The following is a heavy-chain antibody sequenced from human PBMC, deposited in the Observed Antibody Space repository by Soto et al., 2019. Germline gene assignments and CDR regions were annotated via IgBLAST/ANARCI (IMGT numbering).Heavy chain of an antibody. J-gene: IGHJ5*02. CDR2: ISAYNGNT. CDR1: GYTFTSYG. D-gene: IGHD3-3*01. V-gene: IGHV1-18*01. Sequence: QVQLVQSGAEVKKPGASVKVSCKASGYTFTSYGISWVRQAPGQGLEWMGWISAYNGNTNYAQKLQGRVTMTTDTTTSPAYMELRSLRSDDTAVYYCARDTHTVWRGYSNNWFDPWGQGTLVTVSS. CDR3: ARDTHTVWRGYSNNWFDP.